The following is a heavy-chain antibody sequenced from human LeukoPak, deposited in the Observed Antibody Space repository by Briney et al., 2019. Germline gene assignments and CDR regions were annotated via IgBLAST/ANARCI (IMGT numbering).Heavy chain of an antibody. J-gene: IGHJ4*02. V-gene: IGHV1-2*02. CDR1: GYTFTGYY. CDR3: ARDQLLRYFDWLLPYEYYFDY. D-gene: IGHD3-9*01. Sequence: GASVKVSCKASGYTFTGYYMHWVRQAPGQGLEWMGWINPNSGGTNYAQKFQGRVTMTRDTSISTAYMELSRLRSDGTAVYYCARDQLLRYFDWLLPYEYYFDYWGQGTLVTVSS. CDR2: INPNSGGT.